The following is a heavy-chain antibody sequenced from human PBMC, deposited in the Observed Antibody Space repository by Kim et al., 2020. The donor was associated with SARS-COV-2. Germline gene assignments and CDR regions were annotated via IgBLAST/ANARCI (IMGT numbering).Heavy chain of an antibody. Sequence: GGSLRLSCVASGFTFSSYDMHWVRQATGKGLEWVSAIDTAGDTYYPGSVKGRFTISRENAKNSLYLQMSSLRAGDTAVYYCARDRAGVADYGMDVWGQGTTVTVSS. CDR3: ARDRAGVADYGMDV. CDR1: GFTFSSYD. D-gene: IGHD3-3*01. V-gene: IGHV3-13*01. CDR2: IDTAGDT. J-gene: IGHJ6*02.